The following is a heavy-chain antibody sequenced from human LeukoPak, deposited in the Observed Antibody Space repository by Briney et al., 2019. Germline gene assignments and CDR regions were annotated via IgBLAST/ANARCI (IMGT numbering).Heavy chain of an antibody. Sequence: SETLSLTCAVSDESFSGYYWNWIRQPPEKGLEWIGSIYYSGSTYYNPSLKSRVTISVDTSKNQFSLKLSSVTAADTAVYYCARDYSNYTYYYYCYYMDVWGKGTTVTVSS. D-gene: IGHD4-11*01. J-gene: IGHJ6*03. CDR3: ARDYSNYTYYYYCYYMDV. CDR2: IYYSGST. V-gene: IGHV4-34*01. CDR1: DESFSGYY.